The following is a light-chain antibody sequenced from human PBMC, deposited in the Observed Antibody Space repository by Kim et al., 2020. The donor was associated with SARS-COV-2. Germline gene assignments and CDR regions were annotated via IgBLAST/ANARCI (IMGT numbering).Light chain of an antibody. Sequence: VSPGERATLSCWASQSVSSNLAWYQQKPGQAPRLLIYSASYRVTGIPDRFSGSGSGTEFTLTISSLQSEDSAVYYCQQYESRPRTFGQGTKVDIK. CDR2: SAS. CDR1: QSVSSN. V-gene: IGKV3-15*01. J-gene: IGKJ1*01. CDR3: QQYESRPRT.